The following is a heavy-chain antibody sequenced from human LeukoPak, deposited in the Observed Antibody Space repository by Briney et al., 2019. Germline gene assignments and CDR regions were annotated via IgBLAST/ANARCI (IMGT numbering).Heavy chain of an antibody. CDR2: ISGSGGRT. J-gene: IGHJ6*04. CDR1: GFTFSSYA. CDR3: AKNPPDNVVLPGGYFNYYGVDV. V-gene: IGHV3-23*01. D-gene: IGHD2-2*01. Sequence: GGSLRLSCAVSGFTFSSYAMSWVRQAPGKGLEWVSGISGSGGRTYYADPVKDHFTISRDNSKNTLYLQMNSLRAEDTAVYYCAKNPPDNVVLPGGYFNYYGVDVWGKGTTVTVSS.